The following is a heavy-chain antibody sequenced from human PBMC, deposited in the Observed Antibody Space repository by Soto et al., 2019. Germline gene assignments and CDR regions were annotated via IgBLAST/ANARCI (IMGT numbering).Heavy chain of an antibody. CDR3: AREYSSGWSGHYYYYMDV. CDR1: GGSISSYY. D-gene: IGHD6-19*01. Sequence: SETLSLTCTVSGGSISSYYWSWIRQPPGKGLEWIGYIYYSGSTNYNPSLKSRVTISVDTSKNQFSLKLSSVTAADTAVYYCAREYSSGWSGHYYYYMDVWGKGTTVTVSS. CDR2: IYYSGST. J-gene: IGHJ6*03. V-gene: IGHV4-59*01.